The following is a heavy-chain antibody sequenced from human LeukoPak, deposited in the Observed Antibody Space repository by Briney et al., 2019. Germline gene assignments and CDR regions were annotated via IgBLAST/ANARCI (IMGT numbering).Heavy chain of an antibody. J-gene: IGHJ3*02. Sequence: SETLSLTCTVSGGSISSGGYSWSWIRQPPGKGLEWIGYIYHSGSTYYNPSLKSRITISIDTSKNQVSLKLTSVTAADTAIYYCASRENTMVRGIKGTFDIWGHGTMVTVSS. D-gene: IGHD3-10*01. V-gene: IGHV4-30-2*05. CDR1: GGSISSGGYS. CDR2: IYHSGST. CDR3: ASRENTMVRGIKGTFDI.